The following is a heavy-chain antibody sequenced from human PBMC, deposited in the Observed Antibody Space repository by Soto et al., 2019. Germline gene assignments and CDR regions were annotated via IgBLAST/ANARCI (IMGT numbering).Heavy chain of an antibody. CDR2: ISSSSSYI. CDR1: GFTFSSYS. V-gene: IGHV3-21*01. Sequence: EVQLVESGGGLVKPGGSLRLSCAASGFTFSSYSMNWVRQAPGKGLEWVSSISSSSSYIYYADSVKGRFTISRDNAKNPLYLQMHSLRAEDTAVYYCAREFYCSSTSCESESNWGQGTLVTVSS. CDR3: AREFYCSSTSCESESN. D-gene: IGHD2-2*01. J-gene: IGHJ4*02.